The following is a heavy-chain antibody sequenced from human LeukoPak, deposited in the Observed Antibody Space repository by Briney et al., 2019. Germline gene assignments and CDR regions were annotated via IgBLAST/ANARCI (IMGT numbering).Heavy chain of an antibody. CDR3: ARVRGAGPYLVRDLDAFDI. V-gene: IGHV1-2*02. CDR1: GYSFSAYY. J-gene: IGHJ3*02. Sequence: ASVRVSCKASGYSFSAYYIPWVRQAPGQGLEWMGWINPNSGDTDSAQKFQGRVTVTRDTSISTAYMELSRLTSDDTAVYYCARVRGAGPYLVRDLDAFDIWGQGTMVTVSS. CDR2: INPNSGDT. D-gene: IGHD3-10*01.